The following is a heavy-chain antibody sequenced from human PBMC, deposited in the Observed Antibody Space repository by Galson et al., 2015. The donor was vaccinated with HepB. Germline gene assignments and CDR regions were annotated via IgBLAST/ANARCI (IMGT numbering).Heavy chain of an antibody. J-gene: IGHJ4*02. CDR3: ARDRRGNPTDYDILTGPFTH. Sequence: SLRLSCAASGFTFSSYSMNWVRQAPGKGLEWVSSISSSSSYIYYADSVKGRFTISRDNAKNSLYLQMNSLRAEDTAVYYCARDRRGNPTDYDILTGPFTHWGWGTLVTVSS. CDR1: GFTFSSYS. D-gene: IGHD3-9*01. V-gene: IGHV3-21*01. CDR2: ISSSSSYI.